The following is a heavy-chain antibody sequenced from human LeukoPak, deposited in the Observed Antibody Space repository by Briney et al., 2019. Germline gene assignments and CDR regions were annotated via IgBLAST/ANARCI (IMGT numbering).Heavy chain of an antibody. V-gene: IGHV3-20*04. CDR2: INWNGGST. D-gene: IGHD5-18*01. J-gene: IGHJ4*02. Sequence: GGSLRLSCAASGFTFDDYGMSWVRQAPGKGLEWVSGINWNGGSTGYADSVKGRFTISRDNAKNSLYLQMNSLRAEDTALYYCASRNSHGFPIYFDYWGQGTLVTVSS. CDR1: GFTFDDYG. CDR3: ASRNSHGFPIYFDY.